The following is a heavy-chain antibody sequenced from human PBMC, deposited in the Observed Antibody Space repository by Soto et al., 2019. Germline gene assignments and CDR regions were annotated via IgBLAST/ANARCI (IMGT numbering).Heavy chain of an antibody. CDR1: GGTISSYY. CDR2: IYYSGST. CDR3: ARGDSHILTGLTLYY. V-gene: IGHV4-59*01. D-gene: IGHD3-9*01. Sequence: SETLSLTCTVSGGTISSYYWSWIRQPTGKGLEWIGYIYYSGSTNYNPSLKSRVTISVDTSKNQFSLKLSSVTAADTAVYYCARGDSHILTGLTLYYWGQGTLVTVSS. J-gene: IGHJ4*02.